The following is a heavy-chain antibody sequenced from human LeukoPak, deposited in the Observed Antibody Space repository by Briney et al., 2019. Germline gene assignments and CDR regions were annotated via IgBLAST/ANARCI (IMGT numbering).Heavy chain of an antibody. J-gene: IGHJ4*02. CDR3: ARDRGSGSYLGIDY. CDR1: RGXFSSYA. D-gene: IGHD1-26*01. Sequence: SVKVSCKASRGXFSSYAISWVRQAPGQGLEWMGGIITIFGTANYAQKFQGRVTITADESTSTAYMELSSLRSEDTAVYYCARDRGSGSYLGIDYWGQGTLVTVSS. V-gene: IGHV1-69*13. CDR2: IITIFGTA.